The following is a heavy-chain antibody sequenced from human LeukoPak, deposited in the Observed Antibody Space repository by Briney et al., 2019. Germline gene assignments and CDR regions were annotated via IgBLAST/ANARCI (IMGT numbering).Heavy chain of an antibody. V-gene: IGHV3-23*01. CDR2: IIDSGEST. CDR1: GFTFCSYA. J-gene: IGHJ6*03. Sequence: PGGSLRLSCAASGFTFCSYAMSWVRQAPGKGLEWVSGIIDSGESTYYANFAKGRFTISRDNSNNTLYLQMNSLRAEDTAVYYCAKLGGQELHNYYVAVCGKGTTVAVSS. D-gene: IGHD3-16*01. CDR3: AKLGGQELHNYYVAV.